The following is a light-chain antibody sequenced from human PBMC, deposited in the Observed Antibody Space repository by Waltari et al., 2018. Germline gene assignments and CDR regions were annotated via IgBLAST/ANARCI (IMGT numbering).Light chain of an antibody. V-gene: IGLV2-14*03. CDR2: DVT. CDR3: TSYTRKHTWV. J-gene: IGLJ3*02. CDR1: SSDIGGYDY. Sequence: QSALTQPASVSGSPGQSITISCSGTSSDIGGYDYVSWYQQYPGIAPKLIIYDVTNRPSGVSSRVSGSKSGYTASLTISGLQAADEAHYYCTSYTRKHTWVFGGGTKVTVL.